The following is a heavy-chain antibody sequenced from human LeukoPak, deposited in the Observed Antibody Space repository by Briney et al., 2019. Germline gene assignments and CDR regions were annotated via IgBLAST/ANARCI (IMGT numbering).Heavy chain of an antibody. CDR1: GYTFTRHW. CDR3: ARCLKVRGVIRYYYMDV. J-gene: IGHJ6*03. D-gene: IGHD3-10*01. V-gene: IGHV5-51*03. CDR2: INPGDSYT. Sequence: KPGESLKISCKVSGYTFTRHWIGWVRQMPGKGLEWMGIINPGDSYTKYSPSLQGQVTFSVDKSISTAYLQWSSLRASDTAMYYCARCLKVRGVIRYYYMDVWGKGTTVTVSS.